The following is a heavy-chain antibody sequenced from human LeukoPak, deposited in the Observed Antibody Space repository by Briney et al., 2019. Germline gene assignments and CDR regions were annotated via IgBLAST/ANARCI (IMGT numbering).Heavy chain of an antibody. Sequence: PSETLSLTCSVPGGSISSYYWSWIRQPAGKGLEWIGRIYTSGSTNYNPSLKSRVTMSVDTSKNQFSLKLSSVTAADTAVYYCAGEIAVAGKGPAYWGQGTLVTVSS. D-gene: IGHD6-19*01. J-gene: IGHJ4*02. CDR2: IYTSGST. CDR1: GGSISSYY. CDR3: AGEIAVAGKGPAY. V-gene: IGHV4-4*07.